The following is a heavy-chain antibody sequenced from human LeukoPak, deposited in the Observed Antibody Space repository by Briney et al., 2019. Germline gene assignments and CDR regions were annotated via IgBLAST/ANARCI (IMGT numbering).Heavy chain of an antibody. J-gene: IGHJ6*04. CDR3: AELGITMIGGV. V-gene: IGHV3-48*03. CDR1: GFTFSSYE. Sequence: GGSLRLSCAASGFTFSSYEMNWVRQAPGKGLQWVSYISSSGSTIYYADSVKGRFTISRDNAKNSLYLQMNSLRAEDTAVYYCAELGITMIGGVWGKGTTVTISS. CDR2: ISSSGSTI. D-gene: IGHD3-10*02.